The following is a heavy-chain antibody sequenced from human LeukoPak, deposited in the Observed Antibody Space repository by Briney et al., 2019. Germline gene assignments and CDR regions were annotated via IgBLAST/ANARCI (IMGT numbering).Heavy chain of an antibody. D-gene: IGHD4-11*01. CDR3: ARGETSVNDLLIDY. J-gene: IGHJ4*02. V-gene: IGHV1-2*02. Sequence: ASVKVSCKASGYTFTDYYIHWVRQAPGQGLEWMGGVNPNRGDTASAMRFQGRVTMSRDTSISTAYMELSSLRSDDTAVYYCARGETSVNDLLIDYWGQGTLVTVSS. CDR2: VNPNRGDT. CDR1: GYTFTDYY.